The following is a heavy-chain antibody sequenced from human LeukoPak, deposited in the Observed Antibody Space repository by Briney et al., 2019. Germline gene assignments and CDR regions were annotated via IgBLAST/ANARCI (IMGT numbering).Heavy chain of an antibody. Sequence: GGSLRLSCAASRFTFSNDWMTWVRQAPGKGLEWVANIKYDGSEKNYVDSVKGRFTISRDNAKNSLYLQMNSLRAEDTAVYYCARGLGGGYWGQGTQVTVSS. V-gene: IGHV3-7*02. CDR1: RFTFSNDW. D-gene: IGHD3-16*01. CDR2: IKYDGSEK. CDR3: ARGLGGGY. J-gene: IGHJ4*02.